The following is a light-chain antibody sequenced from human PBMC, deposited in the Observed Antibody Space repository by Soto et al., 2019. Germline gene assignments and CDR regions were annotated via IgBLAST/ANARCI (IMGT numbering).Light chain of an antibody. Sequence: QSVLTQPASVSGSPGQSITISCTGTSSDVGGYNSVSWYQHHPGKALKLILYDVGDLPSGVSYRFSGSKSGNTASLTISGLQAADEADYFCSSYTSSMTNVFGSGTKVTVL. CDR1: SSDVGGYNS. J-gene: IGLJ1*01. CDR3: SSYTSSMTNV. V-gene: IGLV2-14*03. CDR2: DVG.